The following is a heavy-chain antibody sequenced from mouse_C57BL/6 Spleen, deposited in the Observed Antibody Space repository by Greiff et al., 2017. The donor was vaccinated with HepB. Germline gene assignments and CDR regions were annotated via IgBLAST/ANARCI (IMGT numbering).Heavy chain of an antibody. J-gene: IGHJ3*01. Sequence: EVKLMESGGGLVQPGGSLSLSCAASGFTFTDYYMSWVRQPPGKALEWLGFIRNKANGYTTEYSASVKGRFTISRDNSQSILYLQMNALRAEDSATYYCARYNDYCFAYWGQGTLVTVSA. CDR3: ARYNDYCFAY. CDR1: GFTFTDYY. CDR2: IRNKANGYTT. D-gene: IGHD2-4*01. V-gene: IGHV7-3*01.